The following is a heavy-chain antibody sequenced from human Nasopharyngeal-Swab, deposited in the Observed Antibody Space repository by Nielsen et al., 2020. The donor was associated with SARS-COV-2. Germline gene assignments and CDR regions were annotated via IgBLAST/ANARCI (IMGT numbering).Heavy chain of an antibody. CDR2: IWYDGSNK. J-gene: IGHJ4*02. V-gene: IGHV3-33*01. D-gene: IGHD2-2*01. CDR1: GFTFSSYG. CDR3: ARGVPAAAFDY. Sequence: GESVKSSWAASGFTFSSYGMHWVRQAPGKGLEWVAVIWYDGSNKYYADSVKGRFTISRDNSKNTLYLQMNSLRAEDTAVYYCARGVPAAAFDYWGQGTLVTVSS.